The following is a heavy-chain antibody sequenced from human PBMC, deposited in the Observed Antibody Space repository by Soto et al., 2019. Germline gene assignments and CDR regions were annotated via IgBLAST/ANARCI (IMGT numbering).Heavy chain of an antibody. CDR3: ARRYSGYGDY. CDR2: INHSGST. J-gene: IGHJ4*02. V-gene: IGHV4-34*01. CDR1: GGSFSGYY. Sequence: SETLSLTCAVYGGSFSGYYWSWIRQPPGKGLEWIGEINHSGSTNYNPSLKSRVTISVDTSKNQFSLKLSSVTAADTAVYYCARRYSGYGDYWGQGTLVTVSS. D-gene: IGHD5-12*01.